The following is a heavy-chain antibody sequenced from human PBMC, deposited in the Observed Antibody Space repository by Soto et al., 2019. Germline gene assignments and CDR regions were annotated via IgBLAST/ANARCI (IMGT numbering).Heavy chain of an antibody. CDR2: IYYSGST. Sequence: SETLSLTCTVSGGSISSSSYYWGWIRQPPGKGLEWIGSIYYSGSTYYNPSLKSRVTISVDTSKNQFSLKLSSVTAADTAVYYCVRHVQSRITMVRGVIPPSNWGQGTLVTVSS. CDR3: VRHVQSRITMVRGVIPPSN. CDR1: GGSISSSSYY. D-gene: IGHD3-10*01. V-gene: IGHV4-39*01. J-gene: IGHJ4*02.